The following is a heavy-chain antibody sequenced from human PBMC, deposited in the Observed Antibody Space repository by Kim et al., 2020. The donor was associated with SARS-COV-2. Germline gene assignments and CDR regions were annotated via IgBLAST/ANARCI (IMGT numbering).Heavy chain of an antibody. CDR2: INAGNGNT. D-gene: IGHD3-10*01. Sequence: ASVKVSCKASGYTFTSYAMHWVRQAPGQRLEWMGWINAGNGNTKYSQKFQGRVTITRDTSASTAYMELSSLRSEDTAVYYCARESRVGYYYGSGSYPPYYYYGMDVWGQGTTVTVSS. V-gene: IGHV1-3*01. J-gene: IGHJ6*02. CDR1: GYTFTSYA. CDR3: ARESRVGYYYGSGSYPPYYYYGMDV.